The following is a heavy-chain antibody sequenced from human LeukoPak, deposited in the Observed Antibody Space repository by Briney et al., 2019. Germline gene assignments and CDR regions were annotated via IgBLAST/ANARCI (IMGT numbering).Heavy chain of an antibody. CDR2: IYYSGST. D-gene: IGHD3-22*01. Sequence: TSETLSLTCTVSGGSISSSSYYWGWLRQPPWKGLEWIGSIYYSGSTYYNPSLKSRVTISVDTSKNQFSLKLSSVTAADTAVYYCARHYYDSSGSPHDAFDIWGQGTMVTVSS. CDR1: GGSISSSSYY. V-gene: IGHV4-39*01. J-gene: IGHJ3*02. CDR3: ARHYYDSSGSPHDAFDI.